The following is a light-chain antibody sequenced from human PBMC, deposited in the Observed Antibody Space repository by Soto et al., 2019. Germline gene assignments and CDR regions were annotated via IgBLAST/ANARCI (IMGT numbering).Light chain of an antibody. J-gene: IGLJ3*02. V-gene: IGLV2-23*02. Sequence: QPVLTQPASVSGSPGQSITISCTGTSSDVGSYNLVSWYQQHPGKAPKLMIYEVSKRPSGVSNRFSGSKSGNTASLTISGLQAEDEADYYCCSYAGSITWVFGGGTKLTVL. CDR1: SSDVGSYNL. CDR2: EVS. CDR3: CSYAGSITWV.